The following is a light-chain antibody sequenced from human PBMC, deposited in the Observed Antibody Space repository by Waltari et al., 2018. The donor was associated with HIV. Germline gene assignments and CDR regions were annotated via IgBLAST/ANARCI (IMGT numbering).Light chain of an antibody. CDR2: ATS. CDR3: QQSYNTPYT. V-gene: IGKV1-39*01. J-gene: IGKJ2*01. Sequence: DIQMIQSPSSLSASVGDRVTITCRASQTIKSFLNWYQQKPGKAPNLLIYATSTLHGGVPSRFTGSGSGTAFTLTISSLRPEDFATYYCQQSYNTPYTFGQGTKLEIK. CDR1: QTIKSF.